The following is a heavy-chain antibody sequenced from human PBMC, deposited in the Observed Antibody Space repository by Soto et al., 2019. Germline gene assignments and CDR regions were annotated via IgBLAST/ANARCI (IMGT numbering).Heavy chain of an antibody. V-gene: IGHV3-33*01. CDR1: GFTFSSYG. CDR3: ARATAMVRIDY. Sequence: QVQLVESGGGVVQPGRSLRLSCAASGFTFSSYGMHWVRQAPGKGLEWVAVIWYDGSNKYYADSVKGRFTISRDNSKNTLSLQMNSLRAEDTAVYYWARATAMVRIDYWGQGTLVTVSS. D-gene: IGHD5-18*01. CDR2: IWYDGSNK. J-gene: IGHJ4*02.